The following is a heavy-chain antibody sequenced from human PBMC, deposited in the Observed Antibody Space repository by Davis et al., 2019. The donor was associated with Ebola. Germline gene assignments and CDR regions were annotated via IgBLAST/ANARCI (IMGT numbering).Heavy chain of an antibody. CDR1: GFTFSSYW. V-gene: IGHV3-74*01. J-gene: IGHJ4*02. Sequence: PGGSLRLSCVASGFTFSSYWMHWVRHPPGKGLVWVSRINPDGSFTDYADSVKGRFSISRDSTSNTLYLQMNGLRAEDTAVYYCARSSYQPDYWGQGTLVTVSS. CDR2: INPDGSFT. CDR3: ARSSYQPDY. D-gene: IGHD2-2*01.